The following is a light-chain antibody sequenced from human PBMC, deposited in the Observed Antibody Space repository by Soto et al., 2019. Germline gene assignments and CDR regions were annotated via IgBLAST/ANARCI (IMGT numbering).Light chain of an antibody. CDR2: SNS. J-gene: IGLJ3*02. CDR3: ATWDDSPNAWV. V-gene: IGLV1-44*01. CDR1: SSNIGSNT. Sequence: QSVLTQPPSASGTRGQRVTISCSGSSSNIGSNTVNWYQRLPGTAPKLLIFSNSQRPSGVPDRFSGSKSDTSASLAISGLQSEDEADYYCATWDDSPNAWVFGGGTKLTVL.